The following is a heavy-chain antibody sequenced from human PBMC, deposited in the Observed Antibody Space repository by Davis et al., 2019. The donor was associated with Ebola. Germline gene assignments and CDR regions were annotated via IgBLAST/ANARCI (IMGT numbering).Heavy chain of an antibody. CDR3: VTDRLYSVANPIFEY. J-gene: IGHJ4*02. D-gene: IGHD5/OR15-5a*01. V-gene: IGHV3-7*03. Sequence: GESLKISCAASGFTFSGYAMHWVRQAPGKGLEWVADISHDGSATFYVDSVKGRFSISRDNAKNSLYLQMNSLRVEDTAVYYCVTDRLYSVANPIFEYWGQGTLVTVSS. CDR1: GFTFSGYA. CDR2: ISHDGSAT.